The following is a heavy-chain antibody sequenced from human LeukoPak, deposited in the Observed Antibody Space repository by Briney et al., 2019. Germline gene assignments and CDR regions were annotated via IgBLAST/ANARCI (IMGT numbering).Heavy chain of an antibody. V-gene: IGHV3-23*01. Sequence: GGSLRLSCAASGFTFSSYAMSWVRQAPGKGLEWVSAISGSGGSTYYADSVKGRFTISRDNSKNTLYLQMNSLRDEDTAVYYWGEAFTMIVVVITSDFDYWGQGTLVTVSS. CDR1: GFTFSSYA. J-gene: IGHJ4*02. CDR2: ISGSGGST. D-gene: IGHD3-22*01. CDR3: GEAFTMIVVVITSDFDY.